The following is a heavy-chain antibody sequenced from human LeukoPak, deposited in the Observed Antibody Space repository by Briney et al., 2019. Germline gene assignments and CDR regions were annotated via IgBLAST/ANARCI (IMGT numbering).Heavy chain of an antibody. CDR1: GGTFSSYA. CDR2: IIPIFGTA. Sequence: GASVKVSFKASGGTFSSYAISWVRPAPGQGLEWMGGIIPIFGTAHYPQKLQGRVTITADKSTSTAYMELSSLRSEDTAVYYCARVAISRSELPTQYYYYYGMDVWGKGTTVTVSS. J-gene: IGHJ6*04. V-gene: IGHV1-69*06. D-gene: IGHD3-10*01. CDR3: ARVAISRSELPTQYYYYYGMDV.